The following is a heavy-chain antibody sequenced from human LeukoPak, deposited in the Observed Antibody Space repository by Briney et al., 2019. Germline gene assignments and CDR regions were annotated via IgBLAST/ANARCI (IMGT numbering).Heavy chain of an antibody. CDR2: ISGSSNII. V-gene: IGHV3-48*04. Sequence: GGSLRLSCAASGFNLSNYAVNWVRQAPGKGPEWVSYISGSSNIIHYADSVKGRFTISRDNAKNTLYLQMNSLRAEDTAVYYCAKDRGDYVFDYWGQGTLVTVSS. CDR1: GFNLSNYA. CDR3: AKDRGDYVFDY. J-gene: IGHJ4*02. D-gene: IGHD4-17*01.